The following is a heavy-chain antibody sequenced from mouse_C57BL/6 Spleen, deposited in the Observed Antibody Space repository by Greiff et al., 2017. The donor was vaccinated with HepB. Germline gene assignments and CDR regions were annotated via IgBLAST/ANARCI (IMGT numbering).Heavy chain of an antibody. Sequence: QVQLQQPGAELVKPGASVKLSCKASGYTFTSYWMHWVKQRPGRGLEWIGRIDPNSGGTNYNEKFKGKATFTADTSSNTAYMQLSSLTTEDSAIYYCARQPHFDYWGQGTTLTVSS. D-gene: IGHD6-1*01. CDR2: IDPNSGGT. CDR1: GYTFTSYW. V-gene: IGHV1-62-3*01. CDR3: ARQPHFDY. J-gene: IGHJ2*01.